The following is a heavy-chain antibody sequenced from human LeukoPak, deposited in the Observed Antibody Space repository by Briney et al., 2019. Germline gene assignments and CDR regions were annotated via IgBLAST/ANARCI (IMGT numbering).Heavy chain of an antibody. V-gene: IGHV4-31*03. Sequence: SETLSLTCTVSGSSISSGGYYWSWIRQPPGKGLEWIGYIYYSGSTYYNPSLKSRVTISVDTSKNQFSLKLSSVTAADTAVYYCARWAVTGNWYFDLWGRGTLVTVSS. J-gene: IGHJ2*01. CDR3: ARWAVTGNWYFDL. D-gene: IGHD4-17*01. CDR2: IYYSGST. CDR1: GSSISSGGYY.